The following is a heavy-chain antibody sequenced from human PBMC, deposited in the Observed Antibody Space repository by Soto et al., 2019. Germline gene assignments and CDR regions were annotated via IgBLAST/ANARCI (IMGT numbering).Heavy chain of an antibody. CDR3: ARLDYYYYLDV. J-gene: IGHJ6*03. CDR2: NHYSGST. CDR1: GASITSYY. V-gene: IGHV4-59*12. Sequence: QGQLQESGPGLVRPSETLFLTCTVSGASITSYYWSWIRQSTVKGLEWIGYNHYSGSTNYNPSLESSVTRSIDTSESQFSLRLRSVTAADTAVYYCARLDYYYYLDVWGKGTAVTVSS.